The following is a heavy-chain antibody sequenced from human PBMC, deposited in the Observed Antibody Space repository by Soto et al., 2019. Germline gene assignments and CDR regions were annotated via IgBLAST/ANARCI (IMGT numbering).Heavy chain of an antibody. CDR1: GYTLTELS. V-gene: IGHV1-24*01. Sequence: ASVKVSCKVSGYTLTELSMHWVRQAPGKGLEWMGGFDPEDGETIYAQKFQGRVTMTEDTSTDTAYMELSSLRSEDTAVYYCAADPRYSGSYYDYYGMDVWGQGTTVTVSS. D-gene: IGHD1-26*01. J-gene: IGHJ6*02. CDR2: FDPEDGET. CDR3: AADPRYSGSYYDYYGMDV.